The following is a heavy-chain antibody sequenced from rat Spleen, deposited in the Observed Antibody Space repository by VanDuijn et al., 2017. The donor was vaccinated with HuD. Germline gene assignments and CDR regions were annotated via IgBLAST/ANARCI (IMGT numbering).Heavy chain of an antibody. CDR2: ISTGGGNT. D-gene: IGHD1-11*01. CDR1: GFTFSDYY. CDR3: ARHGYGGYVMDV. V-gene: IGHV5-25*01. J-gene: IGHJ4*01. Sequence: EVQLVESDGGLVQPGRSLKLSCAASGFTFSDYYMAWVRQAPTKGLEWVASISTGGGNTYYRDSVKGRLTISRDNAKNTLYLQMESLRSEDTATYYCARHGYGGYVMDVWGQGASVTVSS.